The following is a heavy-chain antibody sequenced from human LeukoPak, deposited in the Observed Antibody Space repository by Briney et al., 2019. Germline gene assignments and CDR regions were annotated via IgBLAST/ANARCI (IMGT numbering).Heavy chain of an antibody. CDR2: IRSKANSYAT. Sequence: GGSLRLSCAASGFTFSGSAMHWVRQASGKGLEGVGRIRSKANSYATAYAASVKGRFTISRDDSKNTAYLQMNSLKTEDTAVYYCTRLDSSGWSDYWGQGTLVTVSS. CDR3: TRLDSSGWSDY. J-gene: IGHJ4*02. V-gene: IGHV3-73*01. CDR1: GFTFSGSA. D-gene: IGHD6-19*01.